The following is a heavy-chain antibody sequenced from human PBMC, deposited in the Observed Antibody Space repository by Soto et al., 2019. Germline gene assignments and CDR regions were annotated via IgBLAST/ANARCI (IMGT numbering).Heavy chain of an antibody. CDR2: ITPIFGTS. CDR1: GGTVSSYA. D-gene: IGHD6-19*01. V-gene: IGHV1-69*01. CDR3: ARDVRGAGARAIGITIWFDP. J-gene: IGHJ5*02. Sequence: QVQLVQSGAEVKKPGSSVKVSCKASGGTVSSYALIWVRQAPGQGLEWMGGITPIFGTSNNAQQFQGRVTITADESTNTAYMELSSLRSEDTAVYYCARDVRGAGARAIGITIWFDPWGQGTLVTVSS.